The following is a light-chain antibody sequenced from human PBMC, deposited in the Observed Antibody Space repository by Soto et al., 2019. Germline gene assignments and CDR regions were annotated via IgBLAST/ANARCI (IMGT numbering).Light chain of an antibody. CDR1: QSVSSSY. CDR2: GAS. V-gene: IGKV3-20*01. J-gene: IGKJ1*01. Sequence: EIVLTQSPGTLSLSPGERATLSCRASQSVSSSYLAWYQQKPGQAPRLLIYGASSRATGIPDRLSGSESGTDFTLTISRLEPEDFAVYYCQQYGSSPWTFGQGTKVEIK. CDR3: QQYGSSPWT.